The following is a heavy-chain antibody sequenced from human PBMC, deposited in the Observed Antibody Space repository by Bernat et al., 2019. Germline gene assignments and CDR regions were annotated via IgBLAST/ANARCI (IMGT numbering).Heavy chain of an antibody. CDR2: MNPNSGNT. CDR1: GYTFTSYD. CDR3: ARGRVSVRPPKYSSSWYGLVY. V-gene: IGHV1-8*01. J-gene: IGHJ4*02. D-gene: IGHD6-13*01. Sequence: QVQLVQSGAEVKKPGASVKVSCKASGYTFTSYDINWVRQATGQGLEWMGWMNPNSGNTGYAQKFQCRVTLTRNTSISTAYMELSSLRSEDTAVYYCARGRVSVRPPKYSSSWYGLVYWGQGTLVTVSS.